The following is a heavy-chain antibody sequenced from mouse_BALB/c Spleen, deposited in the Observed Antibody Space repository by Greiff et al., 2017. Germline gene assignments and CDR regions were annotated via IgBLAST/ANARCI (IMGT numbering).Heavy chain of an antibody. J-gene: IGHJ4*01. V-gene: IGHV3-6*02. CDR1: GYSITSGYY. CDR3: ASYGRSYAMDY. Sequence: EVKLVESGPGLVKPSQSLSLTCSVTGYSITSGYYWYWIRQFPGNKLEWMGYISYDGSNNYNPSLKNRISITRDTSKNQFFLKLNSVTTEDTATYYCASYGRSYAMDYWGQGTSVTVSS. CDR2: ISYDGSN. D-gene: IGHD1-1*01.